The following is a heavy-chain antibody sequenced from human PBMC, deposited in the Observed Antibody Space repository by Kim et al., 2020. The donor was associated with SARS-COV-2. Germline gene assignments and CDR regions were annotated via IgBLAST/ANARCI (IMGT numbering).Heavy chain of an antibody. Sequence: GGSLRLSCAASGFTFSSYAMHWVRQAPGKGLEWVAVISYDGSNKYYVDSVKGRFTISRDNSKNTLYLQMNSLRAEDTAVYYCARDRGVVTPFGYYYYGMDVWGQGTTVTVSS. J-gene: IGHJ6*02. CDR2: ISYDGSNK. CDR3: ARDRGVVTPFGYYYYGMDV. D-gene: IGHD2-21*02. CDR1: GFTFSSYA. V-gene: IGHV3-30*04.